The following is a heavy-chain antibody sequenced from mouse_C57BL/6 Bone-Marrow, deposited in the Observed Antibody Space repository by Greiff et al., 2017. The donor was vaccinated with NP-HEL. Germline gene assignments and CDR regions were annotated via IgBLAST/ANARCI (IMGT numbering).Heavy chain of an antibody. CDR3: ARGGYYGSSDYYAMDY. CDR1: GYTFTDYN. D-gene: IGHD1-1*01. CDR2: INPNNGGT. V-gene: IGHV1-22*01. Sequence: EVQLQQSGPELVKPGASVKMSCKASGYTFTDYNMHWVKQSHGKSLEWIGYINPNNGGTSYNQKFKGKATLTVNKSSSTAYMELRSLTSEDSAVYYGARGGYYGSSDYYAMDYWGQGTSVTVSS. J-gene: IGHJ4*01.